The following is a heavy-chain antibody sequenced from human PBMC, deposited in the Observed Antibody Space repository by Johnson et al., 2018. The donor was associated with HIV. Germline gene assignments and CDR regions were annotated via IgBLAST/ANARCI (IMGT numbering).Heavy chain of an antibody. CDR2: ISGSGGST. V-gene: IGHV3-30*04. CDR3: ARERDTDMAGDAFDI. Sequence: QMQLVESGGGVVQPGRSLRLSCAASGFTFSSYAMHWVRQAPGKGLEWVAVISGSGGSTYYADSVKGRFTISRDNAKNTLYLQMNSLRAEDTAVYYCARERDTDMAGDAFDIWGQGTMVTVSS. CDR1: GFTFSSYA. J-gene: IGHJ3*02. D-gene: IGHD5-18*01.